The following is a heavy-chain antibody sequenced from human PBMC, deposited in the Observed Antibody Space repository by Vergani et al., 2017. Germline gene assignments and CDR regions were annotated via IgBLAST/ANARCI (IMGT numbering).Heavy chain of an antibody. CDR2: ISSSSSYL. CDR3: ARGVIDSSGYYVWVAAFDI. Sequence: EVQLVESGGGLVKPGGSLRLSCAASGFTFSSYSMNWVRQAPGKGLEWVSSISSSSSYLYYADSVKGRFTISRDNAKNSLYLQMNSLRAEGTAVYYCARGVIDSSGYYVWVAAFDIWGQGTMVTVSS. J-gene: IGHJ3*02. V-gene: IGHV3-21*01. D-gene: IGHD3-22*01. CDR1: GFTFSSYS.